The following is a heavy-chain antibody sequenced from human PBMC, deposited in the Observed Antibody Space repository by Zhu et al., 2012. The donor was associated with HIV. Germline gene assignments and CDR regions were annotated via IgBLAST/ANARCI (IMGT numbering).Heavy chain of an antibody. CDR3: TRQGMAGRSRKVFEN. V-gene: IGHV4-34*01. CDR2: QSEWTN. J-gene: IGHJ1*01. D-gene: IGHD2-8*01. Sequence: QVQEDQGGARLLKPSETLSLTCGLDSGSFTGYFRSWVRQPPGKGLEWSWGHQSEWTNVLQSVVEESSHHISGRVEEPISLRLTSVTAADTAMYYCTRQGMAGRSRKVFENWG. CDR1: SGSFTGYF.